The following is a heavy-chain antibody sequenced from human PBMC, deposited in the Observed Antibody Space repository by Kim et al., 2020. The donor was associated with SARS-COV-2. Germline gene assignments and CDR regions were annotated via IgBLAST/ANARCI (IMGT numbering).Heavy chain of an antibody. CDR1: GFTFSETA. CDR3: AARRDGDTFFDY. V-gene: IGHV3-9*01. CDR2: IIWNSDTI. J-gene: IGHJ4*02. Sequence: GGSLRLSCVGSGFTFSETAMHWVRQAPGKGLEWVSNIIWNSDTITYADSVKGRFTISRDNAKNSLYLDMHNVTTEDTALYFCAARRDGDTFFDYWGQGTRVIIS.